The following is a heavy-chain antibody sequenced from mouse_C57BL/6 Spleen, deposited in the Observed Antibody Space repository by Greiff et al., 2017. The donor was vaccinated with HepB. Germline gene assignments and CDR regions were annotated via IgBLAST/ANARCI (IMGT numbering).Heavy chain of an antibody. V-gene: IGHV1-81*01. CDR2: IYPRSGNT. D-gene: IGHD1-1*01. CDR3: ARYHYYGSSYYFDY. Sequence: VQLQQSGAELARPGASVKLSCKASGYTFTSYGISWVKQRTGQGLEWIGEIYPRSGNTYYNEKFKGKATLTADKSSSTAYMELSSLTSEDSAVYYCARYHYYGSSYYFDYWGQGTTLTVSS. J-gene: IGHJ2*01. CDR1: GYTFTSYG.